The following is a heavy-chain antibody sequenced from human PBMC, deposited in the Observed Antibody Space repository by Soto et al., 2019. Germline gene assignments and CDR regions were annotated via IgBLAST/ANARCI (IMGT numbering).Heavy chain of an antibody. CDR2: IHTTDGT. CDR1: GGSISSYY. D-gene: IGHD6-13*01. Sequence: SETLSLTCTVSGGSISSYYWSWIRQPAGKGMEWIGRIHTTDGTKYNPSLKSRVTMSIDTSNNQFSLKLSSLTAADTAVYYCARALSSAAGLYFAFWGQGTLVTVSS. CDR3: ARALSSAAGLYFAF. V-gene: IGHV4-4*07. J-gene: IGHJ4*02.